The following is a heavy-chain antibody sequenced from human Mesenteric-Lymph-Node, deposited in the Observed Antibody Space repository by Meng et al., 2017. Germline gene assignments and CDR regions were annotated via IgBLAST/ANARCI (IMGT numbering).Heavy chain of an antibody. CDR3: ARGFLSFVRVFDY. V-gene: IGHV4-34*01. Sequence: QGQLQQGGEGLLKPSETLSLTCAVYGGSFSGYYWSWIRQPPGKGLEWIGEINHSGSTNYNPSLKSRVTISVDTSKNQFSLKLSSVTAADTAVYYCARGFLSFVRVFDYWGQGTLVTVSS. D-gene: IGHD2/OR15-2a*01. CDR2: INHSGST. CDR1: GGSFSGYY. J-gene: IGHJ4*02.